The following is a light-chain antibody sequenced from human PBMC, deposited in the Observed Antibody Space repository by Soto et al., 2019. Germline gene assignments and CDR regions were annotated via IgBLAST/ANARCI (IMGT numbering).Light chain of an antibody. CDR3: KQRSSWIT. Sequence: EIVLTQSPGTLSLSPGARATLSCRASQSVSNNYLAWYQQKPGQAPRLLIYGASNRATGIPARFSGSGSATDFTLTISSLEPEDFAVYYCKQRSSWITVGQGKRLAIK. CDR2: GAS. V-gene: IGKV3-11*01. J-gene: IGKJ5*01. CDR1: QSVSNNY.